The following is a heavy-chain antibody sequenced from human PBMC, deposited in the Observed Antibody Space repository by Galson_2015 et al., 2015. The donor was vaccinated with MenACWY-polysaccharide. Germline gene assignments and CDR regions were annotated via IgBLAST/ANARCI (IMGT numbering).Heavy chain of an antibody. CDR3: AVTPYCSSTGCENPPGY. J-gene: IGHJ4*02. CDR1: GYTFTNYY. CDR2: IHPSGGST. Sequence: SVKVSCKASGYTFTNYYVQWVRQAPGQGLEWMGIIHPSGGSTTYTQKFQGRVTTTSDTSTSTVYMELSSLRSEDTAVYYCAVTPYCSSTGCENPPGYWGQGTLVTVSS. V-gene: IGHV1-46*01. D-gene: IGHD2-2*01.